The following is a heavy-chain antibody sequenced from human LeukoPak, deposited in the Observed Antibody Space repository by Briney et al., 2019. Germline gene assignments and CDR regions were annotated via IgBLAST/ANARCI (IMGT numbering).Heavy chain of an antibody. CDR2: ISGGGGST. V-gene: IGHV3-23*01. CDR3: AKDTPGGYYYDSSGYYFGDY. J-gene: IGHJ4*02. CDR1: GFTFSSYG. Sequence: GGSLRLSCAAPGFTFSSYGMNWVRQAPGKGLEWVSGISGGGGSTYYADSVKGRFTISRDNSKNTLYLQMNSLRAEDTAVYYCAKDTPGGYYYDSSGYYFGDYWGQGTLVTVSS. D-gene: IGHD3-22*01.